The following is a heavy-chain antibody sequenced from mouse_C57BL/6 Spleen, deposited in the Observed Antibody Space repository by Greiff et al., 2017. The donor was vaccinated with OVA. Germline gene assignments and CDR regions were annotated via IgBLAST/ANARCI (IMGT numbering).Heavy chain of an antibody. Sequence: ESGPGLVKPSQSLSLTCSVTGYSITSGYYWNWIRKFPGNKLEWMGYISYDGSNNYNPFLNNRISITRDTSKNQFFLKLNSVTTEDTATYYCARGITTVGCDYWGQGTTLTVSS. J-gene: IGHJ2*01. D-gene: IGHD1-1*01. CDR2: ISYDGSN. CDR1: GYSITSGYY. CDR3: ARGITTVGCDY. V-gene: IGHV3-6*01.